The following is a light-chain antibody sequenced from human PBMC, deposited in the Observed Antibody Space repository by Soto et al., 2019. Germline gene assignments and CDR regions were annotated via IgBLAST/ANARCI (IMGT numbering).Light chain of an antibody. CDR1: HDISTF. CDR2: EAS. CDR3: QQLYTLPFT. Sequence: DIQLTQHPSILSASLGDRVTITCRASHDISTFLAWYQQKPGKAPKLLIYEASTLQSGVPSRFSGSGSGTEFTLTISGLLPEDFAAYHCQQLYTLPFTFCQGTLLEIK. V-gene: IGKV1-9*01. J-gene: IGKJ5*01.